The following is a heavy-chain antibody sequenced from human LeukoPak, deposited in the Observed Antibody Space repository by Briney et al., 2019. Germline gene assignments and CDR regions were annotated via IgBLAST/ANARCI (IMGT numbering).Heavy chain of an antibody. CDR1: GYTFTGYY. CDR3: ARDHYCSSTSCLIYYYFYGVDV. D-gene: IGHD2-2*01. J-gene: IGHJ6*02. CDR2: INPNSGGT. Sequence: ASVKVSCKASGYTFTGYYMHWVRQAPGQGLEWMGWINPNSGGTNYAQKFQGRVTMTRDTSISTAYMELSRLRSDDTAVYYCARDHYCSSTSCLIYYYFYGVDVWGQGTTVTVSS. V-gene: IGHV1-2*02.